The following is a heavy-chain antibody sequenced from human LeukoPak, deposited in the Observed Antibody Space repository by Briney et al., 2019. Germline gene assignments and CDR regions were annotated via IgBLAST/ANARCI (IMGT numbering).Heavy chain of an antibody. J-gene: IGHJ4*02. V-gene: IGHV1-2*02. Sequence: ASVKVSCKASGYTFTGYYMHWVRQAPGQGLEWMGWINPNSGGTNYAQKFQGRVTMTRDTSISTAYMELSRLRSDDTAVYYCARQYCSSTSCYNGYWGQGTLVTVSS. CDR1: GYTFTGYY. CDR3: ARQYCSSTSCYNGY. D-gene: IGHD2-2*02. CDR2: INPNSGGT.